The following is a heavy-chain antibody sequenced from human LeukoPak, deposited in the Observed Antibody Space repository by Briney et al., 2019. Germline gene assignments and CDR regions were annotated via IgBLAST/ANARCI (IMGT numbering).Heavy chain of an antibody. CDR1: GGSISIYY. Sequence: SETLSLTCTVSGGSISIYYWSWIRQPPGKGLEWIGYIYYSGYTNYNPSLKSRVTISVDTSKNQFSLKLSSVTAADTAVYYCARTTMVRGTYYMDVWGKGTTVTISS. CDR3: ARTTMVRGTYYMDV. D-gene: IGHD3-10*01. V-gene: IGHV4-59*01. CDR2: IYYSGYT. J-gene: IGHJ6*03.